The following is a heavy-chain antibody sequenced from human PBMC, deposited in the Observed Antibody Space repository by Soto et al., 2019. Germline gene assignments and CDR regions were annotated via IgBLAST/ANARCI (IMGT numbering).Heavy chain of an antibody. V-gene: IGHV1-3*01. D-gene: IGHD6-19*01. Sequence: QVHLVQSGAEVKKPGASVKVSCKASGYTFIYYTMHWLRQAPGQRPEWMGWVNADNGDTRYSQKFQGRLTMTRDTSASTIYVELSSLTSEDTAVYFCARGPSSGSFDFGGQGTLVTVSS. J-gene: IGHJ4*02. CDR1: GYTFIYYT. CDR2: VNADNGDT. CDR3: ARGPSSGSFDF.